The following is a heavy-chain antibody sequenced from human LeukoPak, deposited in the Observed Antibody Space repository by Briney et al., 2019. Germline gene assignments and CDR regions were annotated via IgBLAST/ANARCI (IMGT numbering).Heavy chain of an antibody. J-gene: IGHJ4*02. CDR1: GGSISSYY. CDR2: IYCSGST. Sequence: SETLSLTCTVSGGSISSYYWSWIRQPPGKGLEWIGYIYCSGSTNYNPSLKSRVTISVDTSKNQFSLKLSSVTAADTAVYYCAREGANFDYWGQGTLVTVSS. CDR3: AREGANFDY. D-gene: IGHD1-26*01. V-gene: IGHV4-59*01.